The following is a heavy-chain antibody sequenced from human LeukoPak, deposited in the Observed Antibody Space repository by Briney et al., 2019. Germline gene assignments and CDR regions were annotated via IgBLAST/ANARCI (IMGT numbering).Heavy chain of an antibody. D-gene: IGHD3-22*01. CDR3: ARHHFDSSGYYYLTYWFDP. Sequence: KPSETLSLTCTVSGGSISSYYWSWIRQPPGKGLEWIGSASYSGSTYYNPSLKSRVTISVDTSKNQFSLRLISVTAADTAVFYCARHHFDSSGYYYLTYWFDPWGQGTLVTVSS. V-gene: IGHV4-59*08. CDR2: ASYSGST. CDR1: GGSISSYY. J-gene: IGHJ5*02.